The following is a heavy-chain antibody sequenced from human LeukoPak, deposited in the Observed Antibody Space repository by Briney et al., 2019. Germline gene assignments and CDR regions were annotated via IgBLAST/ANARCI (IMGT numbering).Heavy chain of an antibody. CDR1: GYTFNDYW. V-gene: IGHV5-51*01. Sequence: GESLKISCKGSGYTFNDYWIGWVRQMPGKGLEWVGIIYPGDADTRYSPSFRDQVILSADKSTSTAYLQWNSLRASDTAMFYCARQVWGYSGYDGGGDYWGQGTLVTVST. CDR3: ARQVWGYSGYDGGGDY. D-gene: IGHD5-12*01. CDR2: IYPGDADT. J-gene: IGHJ4*02.